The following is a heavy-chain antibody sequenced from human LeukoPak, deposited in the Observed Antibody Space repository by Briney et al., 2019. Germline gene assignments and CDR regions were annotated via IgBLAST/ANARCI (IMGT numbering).Heavy chain of an antibody. CDR3: ARHLTRYNSSPLLAV. CDR1: GDTFLFSNYF. D-gene: IGHD3-9*01. V-gene: IGHV4-39*01. Sequence: SETLSLTCSVSGDTFLFSNYFWAWIRQPPGKGLEWIGSIYYDGSASDNPSLKSRVRMSIDTSKKQFSLQLNSVTAADTAVFYCARHLTRYNSSPLLAVWGKGTTVIVSS. J-gene: IGHJ6*04. CDR2: IYYDGSA.